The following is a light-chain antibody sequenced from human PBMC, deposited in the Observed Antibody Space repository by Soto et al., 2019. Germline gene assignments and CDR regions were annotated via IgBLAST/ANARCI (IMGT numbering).Light chain of an antibody. CDR3: QTWGTGIRV. Sequence: QPVLTQSPSASASLGASVTLTCTLSSGHRNYAIAWHQQQPEKGPRYLMKVNIDGSHNKGDGIPDRFSGSSSGAERYLTISSLQSEDEADYYCQTWGTGIRVFGGGTKRTVL. V-gene: IGLV4-69*01. CDR1: SGHRNYA. CDR2: VNIDGSH. J-gene: IGLJ2*01.